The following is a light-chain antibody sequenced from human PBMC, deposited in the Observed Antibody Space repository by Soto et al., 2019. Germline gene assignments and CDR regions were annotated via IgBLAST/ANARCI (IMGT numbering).Light chain of an antibody. V-gene: IGKV3-15*01. CDR2: GAS. CDR1: QSVSSY. Sequence: EIVMSLPPAPLSVSPGERATHSCRASQSVSSYLAWYQQKPGQAPRLLIYGASTRATGIPARFSGSGSGTDFTLTISSLQPEDFATYYCQQSYSTLITFGQGTRLEIK. CDR3: QQSYSTLIT. J-gene: IGKJ5*01.